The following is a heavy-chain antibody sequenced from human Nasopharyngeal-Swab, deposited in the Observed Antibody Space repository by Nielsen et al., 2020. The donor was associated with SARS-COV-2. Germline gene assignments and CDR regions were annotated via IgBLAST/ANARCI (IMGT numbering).Heavy chain of an antibody. CDR3: ARDKVVVVPAAIYYYGMDV. CDR1: GFTFSSYW. V-gene: IGHV3-74*01. CDR2: INSDGSST. D-gene: IGHD2-2*01. Sequence: GESLKISCAASGFTFSSYWMHWVRQAPGKGLVWVSRINSDGSSTSYADSVKGRFTTSRDNAKNTLHLQMNSLRAEDTAVYYCARDKVVVVPAAIYYYGMDVWGQGTTVTVSS. J-gene: IGHJ6*02.